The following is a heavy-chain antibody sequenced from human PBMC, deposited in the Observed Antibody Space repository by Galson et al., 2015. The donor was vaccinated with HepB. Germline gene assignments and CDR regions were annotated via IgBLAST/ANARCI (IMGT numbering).Heavy chain of an antibody. D-gene: IGHD4-23*01. CDR2: ISGSGGST. CDR3: AKDRPVVTPKDYCYSGMDV. J-gene: IGHJ6*02. CDR1: GFTFSSYA. V-gene: IGHV3-23*01. Sequence: SLRLSCAASGFTFSSYAMSWVRQAPGKGLEWVSAISGSGGSTYYADSVKGRFTISRDNSKSTLYLQMNSLRAEDTAVYYCAKDRPVVTPKDYCYSGMDVWGQGTTVTVSS.